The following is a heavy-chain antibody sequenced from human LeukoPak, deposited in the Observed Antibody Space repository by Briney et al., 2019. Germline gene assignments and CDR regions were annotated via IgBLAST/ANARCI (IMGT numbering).Heavy chain of an antibody. CDR2: IYYGGST. Sequence: PSETLSLTCTVSGGSISSSSYHWGWIRQPPGRGLEWIGTIYYGGSTYYNPSLKSRVTISVDTSKKQFSLKLTSVTAADAAVYYCARLGDYYDSSGYFDAFDIWGQGTMVTVFS. J-gene: IGHJ3*02. D-gene: IGHD3-22*01. CDR1: GGSISSSSYH. CDR3: ARLGDYYDSSGYFDAFDI. V-gene: IGHV4-39*01.